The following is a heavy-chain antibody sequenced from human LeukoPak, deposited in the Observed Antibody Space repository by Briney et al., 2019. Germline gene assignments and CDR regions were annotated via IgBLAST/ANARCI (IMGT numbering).Heavy chain of an antibody. V-gene: IGHV4-34*01. CDR2: IHYTGAT. CDR1: GGSITGYY. Sequence: SETLSLTCAVYGGSITGYYWSWIRQPPGKGLEWVGEIHYTGATGYNPSLKSRATISIDTSKNQVSLKLSSVTAADTAVYYCARGNILSGYCFDFWGQGALVTLSS. D-gene: IGHD3-9*01. CDR3: ARGNILSGYCFDF. J-gene: IGHJ4*02.